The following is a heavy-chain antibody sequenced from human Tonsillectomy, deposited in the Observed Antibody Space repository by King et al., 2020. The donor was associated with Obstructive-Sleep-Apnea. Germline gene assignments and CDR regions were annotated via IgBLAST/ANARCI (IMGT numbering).Heavy chain of an antibody. CDR2: IYYSGST. CDR1: GGSFTISSYY. Sequence: QLQESGPGLVKPSETLSLTCTVSGGSFTISSYYWGWIRQPPGKGLEWIGTIYYSGSTYYNSPLKSRITISVDTSKNEFSLKLSSVTAVDTGVYYCARASANDAVEIWGQGTMVTVSS. J-gene: IGHJ3*02. V-gene: IGHV4-39*01. CDR3: ARASANDAVEI.